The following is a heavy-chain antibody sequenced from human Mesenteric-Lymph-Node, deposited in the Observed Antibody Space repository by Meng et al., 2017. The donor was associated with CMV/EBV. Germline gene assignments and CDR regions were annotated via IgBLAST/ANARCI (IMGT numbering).Heavy chain of an antibody. Sequence: GGSLRLSCAASGFTFSTYAMSWVRQAPGKGLEWVAIISGSGGKTDHADSVKGRFTISRDNSKNTLYLQMNSLRVEDTAVYYCAKDWSTVTGSYYYGMDVWGQGTTVTVSS. D-gene: IGHD4-11*01. J-gene: IGHJ6*02. CDR1: GFTFSTYA. CDR2: ISGSGGKT. CDR3: AKDWSTVTGSYYYGMDV. V-gene: IGHV3-23*01.